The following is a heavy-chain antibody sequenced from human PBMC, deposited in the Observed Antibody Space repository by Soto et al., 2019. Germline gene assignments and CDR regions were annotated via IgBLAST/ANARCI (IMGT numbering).Heavy chain of an antibody. J-gene: IGHJ3*02. V-gene: IGHV1-69*01. CDR2: IIPIFGTA. CDR1: GGTFSSYA. D-gene: IGHD3-22*01. Sequence: QVQLVQSGAEVKKPGSSVKVSCKASGGTFSSYAISWVRQAPGQGLEWMGGIIPIFGTANYAQKFQGRVTINADESTSTAYMELSSLRSEDTAVYYCARDHLPYYYASSGWNAFDIWGQGTMVTVSS. CDR3: ARDHLPYYYASSGWNAFDI.